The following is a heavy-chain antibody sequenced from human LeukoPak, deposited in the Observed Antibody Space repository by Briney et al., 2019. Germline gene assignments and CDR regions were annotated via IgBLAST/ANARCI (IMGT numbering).Heavy chain of an antibody. D-gene: IGHD3-10*01. J-gene: IGHJ4*02. V-gene: IGHV3-30-3*01. CDR2: ISYDGSNE. CDR1: GFTVSSDY. CDR3: ARVGYYSSGPFSYFDY. Sequence: GGSLRLSCAASGFTVSSDYMSWVRQAPGKGLEWVAVISYDGSNEYYADSVKGRFTISRDSSENTLYLQMNSLRAEDTAVYYCARVGYYSSGPFSYFDYWGQGTLVTVSS.